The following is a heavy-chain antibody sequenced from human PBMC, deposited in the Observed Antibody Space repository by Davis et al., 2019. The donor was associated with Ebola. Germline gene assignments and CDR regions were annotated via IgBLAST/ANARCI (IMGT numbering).Heavy chain of an antibody. V-gene: IGHV4-59*01. CDR2: IHYLGNT. CDR1: GGSISSYY. J-gene: IGHJ6*02. D-gene: IGHD4-17*01. Sequence: SETLSLTCTVSGGSISSYYWSWIRQPPGKGLEWIGNIHYLGNTNYNPSLKSRVTISVDTSKNQFSLKLSSVTAADTAVYYCARGNYGDYIVLYYYNMDVWGQGTTVTVSS. CDR3: ARGNYGDYIVLYYYNMDV.